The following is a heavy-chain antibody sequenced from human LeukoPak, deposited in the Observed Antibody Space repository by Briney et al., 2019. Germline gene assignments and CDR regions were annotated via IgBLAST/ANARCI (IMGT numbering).Heavy chain of an antibody. CDR3: APDYGDSPAY. CDR2: IYYSGST. Sequence: PSETLSLTCTVSGGSISSYYWSWIRQPPGKGLEWIGYIYYSGSTNYNPSLKSRVTISVDTSKNQFSLKLSSVTAADTAVYYCAPDYGDSPAYWGQGTLVTVSS. J-gene: IGHJ4*02. CDR1: GGSISSYY. D-gene: IGHD4-17*01. V-gene: IGHV4-59*01.